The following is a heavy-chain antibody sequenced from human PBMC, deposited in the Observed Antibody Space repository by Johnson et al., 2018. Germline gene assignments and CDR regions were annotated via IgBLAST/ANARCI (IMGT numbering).Heavy chain of an antibody. V-gene: IGHV3-7*01. Sequence: VQLVESGGGLVQPGGSLRLSCAASGFTFNNYWMTWVRQAPGKGLEWVANIKQDGSETYYVDSVRGRFTISRANAKKSLYLQMNSRKAGDTAVYYCTRDLGTIVWGIIWFDPWGQGTLVTVSS. CDR1: GFTFNNYW. CDR3: TRDLGTIVWGIIWFDP. J-gene: IGHJ5*02. D-gene: IGHD3-10*02. CDR2: IKQDGSET.